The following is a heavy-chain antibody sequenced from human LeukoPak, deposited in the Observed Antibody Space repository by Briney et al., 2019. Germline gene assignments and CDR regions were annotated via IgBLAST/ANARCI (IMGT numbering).Heavy chain of an antibody. V-gene: IGHV6-1*01. Sequence: SQTLSHTCAISGDSVSSNSASWNWIRQSPSRGLEWLGRTNYRSKWYNDYALSEKSRIIINADTSKNQFSLQLNSVTPEDTALYYCARGGQGDGYSADEAFDIWGQGTMVTVSS. CDR3: ARGGQGDGYSADEAFDI. J-gene: IGHJ3*02. D-gene: IGHD5-24*01. CDR1: GDSVSSNSAS. CDR2: TNYRSKWYN.